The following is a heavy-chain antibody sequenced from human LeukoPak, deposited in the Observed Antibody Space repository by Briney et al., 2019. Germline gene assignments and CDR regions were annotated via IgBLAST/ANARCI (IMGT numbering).Heavy chain of an antibody. CDR3: ASVSVWMWTIDAFDI. V-gene: IGHV4-39*01. CDR2: IYYSGST. CDR1: GGSISSSSYY. D-gene: IGHD1-1*01. J-gene: IGHJ3*02. Sequence: PSETLSLTCTVSGGSISSSSYYWGWIRQPPGKGLEWIGSIYYSGSTYYNPSLKSRVTISVDTSKNQFSLKLSSVTAADTAVYYCASVSVWMWTIDAFDIWGQGTMVTVSS.